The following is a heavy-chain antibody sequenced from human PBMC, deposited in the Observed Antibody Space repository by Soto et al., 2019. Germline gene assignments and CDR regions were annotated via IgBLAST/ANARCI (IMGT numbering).Heavy chain of an antibody. CDR1: GGSFSGYY. V-gene: IGHV4-34*01. D-gene: IGHD4-17*01. CDR3: ARDWGLHDYGPRRWFDP. CDR2: INHSGST. J-gene: IGHJ5*02. Sequence: SETLSLTCAVYGGSFSGYYWSWIRQPPGKGLEWIGEINHSGSTNYNPSLKSRVTISVDTSKNQFSLKLSSVTAADTAVYYCARDWGLHDYGPRRWFDPWGQGTLVTVSS.